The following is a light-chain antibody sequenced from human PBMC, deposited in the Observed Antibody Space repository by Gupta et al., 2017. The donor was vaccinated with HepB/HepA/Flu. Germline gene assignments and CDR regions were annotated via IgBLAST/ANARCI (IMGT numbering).Light chain of an antibody. CDR3: CSYAGSSTFVV. CDR2: EVS. V-gene: IGLV2-23*02. J-gene: IGLJ2*01. CDR1: SSDVGSYNL. Sequence: SALTQPASVSGSPVQSITISCTGTSSDVGSYNLVSWYQQHPGKAPKLMIYEVSKRPSGVSNRFSGSKSGNTASLTIAGLQAEEEADYYCCSYAGSSTFVVFGGGTKLTVL.